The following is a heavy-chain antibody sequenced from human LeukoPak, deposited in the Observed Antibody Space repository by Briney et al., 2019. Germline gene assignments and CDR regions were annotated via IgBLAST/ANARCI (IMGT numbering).Heavy chain of an antibody. Sequence: TSVKVSCKASGCTFSSYAISWVRQAPGQGLEWMGGIIPIFGTANYAQKFQGRVTITTNESTSTAYVELSSLRSEDTAVYCCVSSSWTYYFDYWGQGTLVTVSS. CDR2: IIPIFGTA. CDR1: GCTFSSYA. D-gene: IGHD6-13*01. CDR3: VSSSWTYYFDY. J-gene: IGHJ4*02. V-gene: IGHV1-69*05.